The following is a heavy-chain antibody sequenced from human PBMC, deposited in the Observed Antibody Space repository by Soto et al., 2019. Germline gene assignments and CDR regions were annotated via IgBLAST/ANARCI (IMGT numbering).Heavy chain of an antibody. CDR2: IHYNGKT. J-gene: IGHJ4*02. D-gene: IGHD2-15*01. CDR3: ARGLVVATTPFDY. Sequence: SETLSLTCTVSGGSITSYYWSWIRQPPGKGLEWIGYIHYNGKTNQNPSLKSRVTISLDTSKNQFSLKLSSVTAADTAVYYCARGLVVATTPFDYWVQGTLVTVSS. CDR1: GGSITSYY. V-gene: IGHV4-59*01.